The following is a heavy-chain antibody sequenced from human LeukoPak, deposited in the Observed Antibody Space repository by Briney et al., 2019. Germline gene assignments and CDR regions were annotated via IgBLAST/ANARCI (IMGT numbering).Heavy chain of an antibody. J-gene: IGHJ4*02. Sequence: PGGSLRLSCAASGFTFSYAWMNWVRQAPGKGLEWVGRIKSKSDGGTIVYAAPVKGRFTISRDDSKNTLYLQIHSLKTEDTAVYYCTTDGLYSIDNWGQGTLVTVSS. V-gene: IGHV3-15*01. CDR1: GFTFSYAW. CDR3: TTDGLYSIDN. CDR2: IKSKSDGGTI. D-gene: IGHD2-15*01.